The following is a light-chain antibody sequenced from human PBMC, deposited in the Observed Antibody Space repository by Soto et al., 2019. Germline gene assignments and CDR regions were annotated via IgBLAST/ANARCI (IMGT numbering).Light chain of an antibody. CDR2: NTN. V-gene: IGLV8-61*01. CDR1: SGSVSTSYY. CDR3: VLYMGSGSVV. J-gene: IGLJ2*01. Sequence: QTVVTQEPSFSVSPGGTVTLTCGLSSGSVSTSYYPSWYQQTPGQAPRTLIYNTNSRSSGVPDRFSGFILGNKAALTITGAQEDDESDYYCVLYMGSGSVVFGGGTKLTVL.